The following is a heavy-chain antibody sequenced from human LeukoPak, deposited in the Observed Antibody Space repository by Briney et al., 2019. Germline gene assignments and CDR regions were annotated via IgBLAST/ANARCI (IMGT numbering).Heavy chain of an antibody. CDR3: AKGDVDSPMNFYH. V-gene: IGHV3-43*01. CDR2: INWDGGST. Sequence: GGSLRLSCAASGFIFGDYTMHWVRQAPGKGLEWVSLINWDGGSTYYAGSVKGRFTISRDNSKNSLYLQMNSLRTEDTALYYCAKGDVDSPMNFYHWGQGTLVTVSS. D-gene: IGHD5-18*01. CDR1: GFIFGDYT. J-gene: IGHJ4*02.